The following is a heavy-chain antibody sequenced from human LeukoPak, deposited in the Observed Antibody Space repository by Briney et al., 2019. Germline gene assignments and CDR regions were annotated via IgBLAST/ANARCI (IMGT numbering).Heavy chain of an antibody. D-gene: IGHD2-15*01. CDR1: GFTFSTYW. CDR3: PRDPLYSGGSYYFHL. CDR2: IKQDGSEK. Sequence: GGSLRLSCAASGFTFSTYWMSWFRHAPGKGREWVATIKQDGSEKYYVDSVKGRFTISRDNAKNALYLQLKSLRADDTAVCYCPRDPLYSGGSYYFHLWGRGNLLPVSS. V-gene: IGHV3-7*01. J-gene: IGHJ2*01.